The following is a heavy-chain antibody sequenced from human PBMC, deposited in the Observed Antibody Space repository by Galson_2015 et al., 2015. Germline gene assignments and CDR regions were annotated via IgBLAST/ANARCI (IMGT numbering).Heavy chain of an antibody. V-gene: IGHV3-23*01. J-gene: IGHJ6*02. D-gene: IGHD2-15*01. CDR3: AKEGEIVAGHGMDV. CDR2: ISGSGGRP. Sequence: LSCAASGFAFSNYAMNWVRQAPGKGLEWVSVISGSGGRPNYADSVKGRFTISRDNSKNTLYVQMNNSRAEDTAVYYCAKEGEIVAGHGMDVWGQGTTVTVSS. CDR1: GFAFSNYA.